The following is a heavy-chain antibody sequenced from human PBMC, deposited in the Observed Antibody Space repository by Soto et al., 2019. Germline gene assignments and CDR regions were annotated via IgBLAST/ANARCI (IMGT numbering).Heavy chain of an antibody. Sequence: PSETLSLTCTVSGGSISSGDYYWSWIRHPPGKGLEWIGYIYYSGSTYYNPSLKSRVTISVDTSKNQFSLKLSSVTAADTAVYYCARGGYSYVPYYFDYWGQATLVTVSS. V-gene: IGHV4-30-4*01. CDR2: IYYSGST. J-gene: IGHJ4*02. D-gene: IGHD5-18*01. CDR1: GGSISSGDYY. CDR3: ARGGYSYVPYYFDY.